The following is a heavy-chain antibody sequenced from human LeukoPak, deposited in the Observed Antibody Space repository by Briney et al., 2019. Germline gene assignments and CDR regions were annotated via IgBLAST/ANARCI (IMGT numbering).Heavy chain of an antibody. V-gene: IGHV5-51*01. CDR2: IYPGDSDT. CDR3: ARHGLKGYCSSTSCYPLLYYFDY. CDR1: GYSFTSYW. J-gene: IGHJ4*02. Sequence: GASLQISCKGSGYSFTSYWIGWVRQLPGKGLEWMGIIYPGDSDTRYSPSFQGQVTISADKSISTAYLQWSSLKASDTAMYYCARHGLKGYCSSTSCYPLLYYFDYWGQGTLVAVSS. D-gene: IGHD2-2*01.